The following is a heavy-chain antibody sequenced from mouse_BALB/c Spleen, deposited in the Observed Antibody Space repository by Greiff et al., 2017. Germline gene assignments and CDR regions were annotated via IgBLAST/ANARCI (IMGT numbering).Heavy chain of an antibody. D-gene: IGHD3-3*01. Sequence: QVQLQQPGAELVKPGASVKLSCKASGYTFTSYWMHWVKQRPGQGLEWIGEINPSNGRTNYNEKFKSKATLTVDKSSSTAYMQLSSLTSEDSAVYYCARKGLGAYGGQGTLVTVSA. V-gene: IGHV1S81*02. CDR2: INPSNGRT. CDR1: GYTFTSYW. CDR3: ARKGLGAY. J-gene: IGHJ3*01.